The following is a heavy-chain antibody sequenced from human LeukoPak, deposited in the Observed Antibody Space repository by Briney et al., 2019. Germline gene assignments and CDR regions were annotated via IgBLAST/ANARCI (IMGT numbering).Heavy chain of an antibody. CDR2: IWYDGSNK. CDR3: ARDLEGRITFGTFDY. D-gene: IGHD3-16*01. J-gene: IGHJ4*02. Sequence: PGGSLRLSCAASGFTFSSYGMHWVRQAPGKGLERVAVIWYDGSNKYYADSVKGRFTISRGNSKNTLYLQMNSLRAEDTAVYYCARDLEGRITFGTFDYWGQGTLVTVSS. V-gene: IGHV3-33*01. CDR1: GFTFSSYG.